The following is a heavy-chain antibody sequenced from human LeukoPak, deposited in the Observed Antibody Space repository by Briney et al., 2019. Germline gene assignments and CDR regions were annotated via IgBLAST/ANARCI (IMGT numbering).Heavy chain of an antibody. D-gene: IGHD6-13*01. Sequence: PGGSLRLSCAASGFSVSSNYVSWVRQAPGKGLEWVAVIWYDGSNKYYADSVKGRFTISRDNSKNTLYLQMNSLRAEDTAVYYCARDRASSRDRAFDIWGQGTMVTVSS. J-gene: IGHJ3*02. V-gene: IGHV3-33*08. CDR1: GFSVSSNY. CDR3: ARDRASSRDRAFDI. CDR2: IWYDGSNK.